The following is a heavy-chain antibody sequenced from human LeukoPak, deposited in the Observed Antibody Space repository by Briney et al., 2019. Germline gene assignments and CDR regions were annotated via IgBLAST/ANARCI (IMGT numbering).Heavy chain of an antibody. Sequence: PGGSLRLSCAVSGFTFSSYAMSWVRQAPGKGLEWVSGISGSGGSTYYADSVKGRFTISRDNSKNTLYLQVNSLRAEDTAVYYCAKDYRLVVAATPSYWGQGTLVTVSS. D-gene: IGHD2-15*01. CDR2: ISGSGGST. V-gene: IGHV3-23*01. CDR3: AKDYRLVVAATPSY. CDR1: GFTFSSYA. J-gene: IGHJ4*02.